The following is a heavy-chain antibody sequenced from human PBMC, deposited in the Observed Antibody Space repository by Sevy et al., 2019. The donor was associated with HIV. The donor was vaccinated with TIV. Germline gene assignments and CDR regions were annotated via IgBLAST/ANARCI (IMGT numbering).Heavy chain of an antibody. J-gene: IGHJ4*02. V-gene: IGHV4-59*01. CDR3: ARDSGYDHTNFDY. CDR1: GGSISSYY. CDR2: IYYSGST. Sequence: SETLSLTCTVSGGSISSYYWSWIRQPPGKGLERIGYIYYSGSTNYNPSLKSRVTISVDTSKNQFSLKLSSVTAADTAVYYCARDSGYDHTNFDYWGQGTLVTVSS. D-gene: IGHD5-12*01.